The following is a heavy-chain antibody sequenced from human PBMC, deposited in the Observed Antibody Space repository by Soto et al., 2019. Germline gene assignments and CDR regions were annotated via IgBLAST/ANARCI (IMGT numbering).Heavy chain of an antibody. CDR2: ISYDGNSQ. Sequence: QVQLVESGGGVVQPGTSLRLSCVASGFTLSSYSIHWVHQAPGKGLDWVAVISYDGNSQFYGDSVKGRFIVSRDNSRNTLYLQLNNLQAEDTAVYYCAKVSRPSRVSTPDFDYWGQGTLVTVSS. V-gene: IGHV3-30-3*01. CDR1: GFTLSSYS. D-gene: IGHD3-10*01. CDR3: AKVSRPSRVSTPDFDY. J-gene: IGHJ4*02.